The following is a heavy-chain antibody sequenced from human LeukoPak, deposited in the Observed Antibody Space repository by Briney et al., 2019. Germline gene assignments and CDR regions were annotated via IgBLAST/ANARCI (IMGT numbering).Heavy chain of an antibody. D-gene: IGHD3-10*01. CDR2: ISGSGGST. CDR1: GFTFSSYA. CDR3: AKERVLWFGEKTFDY. Sequence: PGGSLRLSCAASGFTFSSYAVSWVRQAPGKGLEWVSAISGSGGSTYYADSVKGRFTISRDNSKNTLYLQMNSLRAEDTAVYYCAKERVLWFGEKTFDYWGQGTLVTVSS. V-gene: IGHV3-23*01. J-gene: IGHJ4*02.